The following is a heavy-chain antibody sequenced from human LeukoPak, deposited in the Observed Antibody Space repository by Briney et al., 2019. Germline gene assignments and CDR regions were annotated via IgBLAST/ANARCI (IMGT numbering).Heavy chain of an antibody. CDR1: GGSISSYY. J-gene: IGHJ3*02. D-gene: IGHD3-22*01. V-gene: IGHV4-59*01. CDR3: ARRTTYYYDSSGYKNAFDI. CDR2: IHYSGST. Sequence: SETLSLTCTVSGGSISSYYWSWIRQPPGKGLEWIGYIHYSGSTNYNPSLKSRVTISVDTSKNQFSLKLSSVTAADTAVYYCARRTTYYYDSSGYKNAFDIWGQGTMVTVSS.